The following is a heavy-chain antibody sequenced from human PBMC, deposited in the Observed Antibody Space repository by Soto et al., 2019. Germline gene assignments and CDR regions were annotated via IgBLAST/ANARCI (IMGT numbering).Heavy chain of an antibody. J-gene: IGHJ6*02. D-gene: IGHD6-13*01. Sequence: GGSLRLSCTASGFTFSSNGMHWVCQAPGKGLEWVAVIWSDGSNKYYADSVKGRFTIFRDNSKSTLYLQMNGLRAEDTAVYYCARDGSNKPGFYYGMDVWGQGTTVTVSS. CDR1: GFTFSSNG. V-gene: IGHV3-33*01. CDR3: ARDGSNKPGFYYGMDV. CDR2: IWSDGSNK.